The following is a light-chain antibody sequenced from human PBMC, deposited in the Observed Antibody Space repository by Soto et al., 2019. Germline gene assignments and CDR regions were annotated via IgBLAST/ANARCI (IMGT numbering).Light chain of an antibody. Sequence: QSGLTQPASVSGSPGQSITISCTGTSSDVGGYNYVSWYQQHPGKGPKLMIYEVSNRPSGVSNRFSGSKSGNTATLTISGLQAEDEADYYCSSYTSTTTRGFGNGTKVTGL. J-gene: IGLJ1*01. CDR3: SSYTSTTTRG. CDR2: EVS. CDR1: SSDVGGYNY. V-gene: IGLV2-14*03.